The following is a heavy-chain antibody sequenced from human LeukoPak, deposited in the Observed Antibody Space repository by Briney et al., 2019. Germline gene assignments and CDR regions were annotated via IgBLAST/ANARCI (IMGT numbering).Heavy chain of an antibody. V-gene: IGHV4-39*01. J-gene: IGHJ5*02. CDR3: ARNTWTDADNWSYP. D-gene: IGHD1-1*01. CDR1: DYSISSGIYY. Sequence: SETLSLTCTVSDYSISSGIYYWAWIRQPPGKGLEWIGTIFYSGTTFYNPSLKSRVTISVDTSKNQFSLKVNSVTAADTAVYDCARNTWTDADNWSYPWGQGSLVTVSS. CDR2: IFYSGTT.